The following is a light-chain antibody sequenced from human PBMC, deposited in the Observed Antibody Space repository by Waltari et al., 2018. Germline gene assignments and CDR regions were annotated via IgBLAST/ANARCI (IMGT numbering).Light chain of an antibody. CDR3: CSYAGSSTFYV. Sequence: QSALTQPASVSGSPGQSITISCTGTSSDVGSYNLVSWYQQYPGKAPKLMIYEGSKRPSGGSNRFSGSKAGNTASLTISGLQAEDEADYYCCSYAGSSTFYVFGTGTKVTVL. CDR1: SSDVGSYNL. J-gene: IGLJ1*01. CDR2: EGS. V-gene: IGLV2-23*01.